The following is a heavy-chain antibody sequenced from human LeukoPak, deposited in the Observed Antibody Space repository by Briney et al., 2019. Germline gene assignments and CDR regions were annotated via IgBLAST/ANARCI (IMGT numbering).Heavy chain of an antibody. CDR1: GGSFSGYY. Sequence: NPSETLSLTCAVYGGSFSGYYWSWIRQPPGKGLEWIGEINHSGSTNYNPSLKSRVTISVDTSKNQFSLKLSSVTAADTAVYYCARASGSYSSTWLYWGQGTLVTVSS. CDR2: INHSGST. V-gene: IGHV4-34*01. CDR3: ARASGSYSSTWLY. J-gene: IGHJ4*02. D-gene: IGHD1-26*01.